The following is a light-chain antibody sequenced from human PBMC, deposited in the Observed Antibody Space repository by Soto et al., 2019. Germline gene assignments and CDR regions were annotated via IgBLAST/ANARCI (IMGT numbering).Light chain of an antibody. V-gene: IGKV3-15*01. Sequence: EVVMTQSPATLSVSPGESATLSCRASQSISSNLAWYHRKPGQAPRLLIYGASTRATGIPVRFSGSGSGTEFTLTISSLQSEDFAVYYCQQYNDWPATFGQGTKVEIK. CDR2: GAS. CDR3: QQYNDWPAT. J-gene: IGKJ1*01. CDR1: QSISSN.